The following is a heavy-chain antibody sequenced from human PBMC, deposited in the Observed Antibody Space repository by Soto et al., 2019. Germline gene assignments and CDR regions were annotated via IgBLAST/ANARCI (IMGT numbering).Heavy chain of an antibody. V-gene: IGHV3-15*01. CDR3: TTAAEDIVVVPAASSRYAFDI. CDR2: IKSKTDGGTT. Sequence: GGSLRLSCAASGFTFSNAWMSWVRQAPGKGLEWVGRIKSKTDGGTTDYAAPVKGRFTISRDDSKNTLYLQMNSLKTEDTAVYYCTTAAEDIVVVPAASSRYAFDIWGQGTMVTVSS. J-gene: IGHJ3*02. D-gene: IGHD2-2*01. CDR1: GFTFSNAW.